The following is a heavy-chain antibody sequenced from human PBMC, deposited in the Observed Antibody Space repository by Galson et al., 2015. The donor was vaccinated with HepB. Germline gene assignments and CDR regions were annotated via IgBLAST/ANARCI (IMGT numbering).Heavy chain of an antibody. CDR1: GFTFSSYS. V-gene: IGHV3-48*01. D-gene: IGHD2-8*01. J-gene: IGHJ4*02. Sequence: SLRLSCAASGFTFSSYSMNWVRQAPGKGLEWVSYISSSSSTIYYADSVKGRFTISRDNAKNSLYLQMNSLRAEDTAVYYCARERQGSMLFLGDFGYWGQGTLVTVSS. CDR2: ISSSSSTI. CDR3: ARERQGSMLFLGDFGY.